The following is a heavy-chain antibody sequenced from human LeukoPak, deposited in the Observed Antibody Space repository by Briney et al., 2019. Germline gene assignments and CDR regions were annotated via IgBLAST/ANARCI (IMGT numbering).Heavy chain of an antibody. CDR3: ARGVYVDY. V-gene: IGHV4-34*01. Sequence: SEALSLTCTVSGVSISSYYWSWIRQPPGKGLEWIGEINHSGSTNYNPSLKSRVTISVDTSKNQFSLKLSSVTAADTAVYYCARGVYVDYWGQGTLVTVSS. CDR2: INHSGST. J-gene: IGHJ4*02. CDR1: GVSISSYY.